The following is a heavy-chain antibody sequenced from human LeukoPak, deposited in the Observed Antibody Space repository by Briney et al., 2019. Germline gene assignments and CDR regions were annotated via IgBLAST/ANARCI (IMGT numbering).Heavy chain of an antibody. CDR1: GFTLSSYW. Sequence: GGSLRLSCAASGFTLSSYWMHWVRQAPGKGLVWVSRIISDGSSTTYADSVRGRFTISRDNAKNTVYLQMSSLRDEDTAVYYCARDQCTNGVCGGMDVWGQRTTVTVSS. CDR3: ARDQCTNGVCGGMDV. V-gene: IGHV3-74*01. J-gene: IGHJ6*02. D-gene: IGHD2-8*01. CDR2: IISDGSST.